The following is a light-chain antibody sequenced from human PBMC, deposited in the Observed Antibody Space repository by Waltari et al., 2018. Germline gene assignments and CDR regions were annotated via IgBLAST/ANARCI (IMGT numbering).Light chain of an antibody. CDR1: SSDIGGYNY. J-gene: IGLJ2*01. V-gene: IGLV2-14*03. Sequence: QSALTQPASVSGSPGQSISISCTGTSSDIGGYNYVSWYQQLPGSAPKLMIYDVTSRPSGVSDRFSGSKSGNTASLTISGLQAEDEADYYCSSYSDSTTHDVVFGGGTQLTVL. CDR2: DVT. CDR3: SSYSDSTTHDVV.